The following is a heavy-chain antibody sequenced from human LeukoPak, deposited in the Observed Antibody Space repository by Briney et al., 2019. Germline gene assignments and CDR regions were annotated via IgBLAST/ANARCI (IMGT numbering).Heavy chain of an antibody. CDR3: ARDRHYDILTGYSPADY. D-gene: IGHD3-9*01. Sequence: ASVKVSCKASGYTFTSYGISWVRQAPGQGLEWMGWISAYNGNTNYAQKHQGRVTMTTDTSTSTAYMELRSLRSDDTAVYYCARDRHYDILTGYSPADYWGQGTLVTVSS. V-gene: IGHV1-18*01. J-gene: IGHJ4*02. CDR2: ISAYNGNT. CDR1: GYTFTSYG.